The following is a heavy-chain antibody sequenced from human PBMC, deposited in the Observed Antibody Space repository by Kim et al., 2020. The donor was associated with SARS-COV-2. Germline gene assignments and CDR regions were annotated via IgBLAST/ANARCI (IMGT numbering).Heavy chain of an antibody. CDR3: AGPRKYNWNYNY. Sequence: YYNPSLKSRVTISVDTSKNQFSLKLSSGTAADTAVYYCAGPRKYNWNYNYWGQGTLVTVSS. V-gene: IGHV4-39*01. D-gene: IGHD1-7*01. J-gene: IGHJ4*02.